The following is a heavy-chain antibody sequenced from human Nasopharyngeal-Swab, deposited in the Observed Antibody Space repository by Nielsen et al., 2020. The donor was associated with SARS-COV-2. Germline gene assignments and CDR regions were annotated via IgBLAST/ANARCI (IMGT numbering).Heavy chain of an antibody. CDR2: NIPIYGTT. CDR1: GDTFNNNA. D-gene: IGHD3-22*01. CDR3: ARESLPSYYDDSRGYAGYAFDI. J-gene: IGHJ3*02. Sequence: SGKVSCKASGDTFNNNAISWVRKAPGQGLEWMGGNIPIYGTTNRAQKFQGRLTITADDTTNTAHMELSSLRSEDTAVYYCARESLPSYYDDSRGYAGYAFDIWGQGTMVTVSS. V-gene: IGHV1-69*13.